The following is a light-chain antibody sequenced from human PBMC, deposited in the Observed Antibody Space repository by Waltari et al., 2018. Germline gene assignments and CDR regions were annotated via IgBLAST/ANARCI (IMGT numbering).Light chain of an antibody. CDR3: QSTDSSGTSWV. CDR2: KDN. J-gene: IGLJ3*02. V-gene: IGLV3-25*03. Sequence: SYELTQPPSVSVSPGQTARISCSGDALPRQYVYWYQQKPGQAPILVIYKDNDRPSGIAERCSGSSSGTTVTLTISGVQAEDEADYYCQSTDSSGTSWVFGGGTKLTVL. CDR1: ALPRQY.